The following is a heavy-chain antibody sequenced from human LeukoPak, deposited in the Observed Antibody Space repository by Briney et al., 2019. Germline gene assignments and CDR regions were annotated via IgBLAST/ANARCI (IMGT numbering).Heavy chain of an antibody. V-gene: IGHV4-59*01. CDR1: GGSISSYY. D-gene: IGHD3-16*02. J-gene: IGHJ5*02. CDR3: AREIRLGELSFSWYWFDP. CDR2: IYYSGST. Sequence: PSETLSLTCTISGGSISSYYWSWIRQPPGKGLEWIGYIYYSGSTNYNPSLKSRVTISVDTSKNQFSLKLSSVTAADTAVYYCAREIRLGELSFSWYWFDPWGQGTLVTVSS.